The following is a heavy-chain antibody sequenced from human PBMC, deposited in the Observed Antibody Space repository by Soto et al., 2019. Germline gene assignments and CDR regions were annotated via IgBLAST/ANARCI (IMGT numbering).Heavy chain of an antibody. CDR1: GYTFTSYY. Sequence: QVQLVQSGAEVKKPGASVKVSCKASGYTFTSYYMHWVRQAPGQGLEWMGIINPSGGSTSYAQKFQGSVTMTRDTSTSTVYMELSSLRSEDTAVYYCAAGHLGGHYYDSSFLSAFDIWGQGTMVTVSS. CDR3: AAGHLGGHYYDSSFLSAFDI. V-gene: IGHV1-46*01. CDR2: INPSGGST. J-gene: IGHJ3*02. D-gene: IGHD3-22*01.